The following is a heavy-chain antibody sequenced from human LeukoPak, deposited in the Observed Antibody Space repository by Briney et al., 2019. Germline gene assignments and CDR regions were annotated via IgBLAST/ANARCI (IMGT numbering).Heavy chain of an antibody. D-gene: IGHD3-3*01. CDR1: GYTFTGYY. Sequence: VASVKVSCKASGYTFTGYYMHWVRQAPGQGLEWMGWINPNSGGTNYAQKFQGWVTMTRDTSISTAYMELSRLRSDDTAVYYCARGRSLRFLEWLLLDYWGQGTLVTVSS. V-gene: IGHV1-2*04. J-gene: IGHJ4*02. CDR2: INPNSGGT. CDR3: ARGRSLRFLEWLLLDY.